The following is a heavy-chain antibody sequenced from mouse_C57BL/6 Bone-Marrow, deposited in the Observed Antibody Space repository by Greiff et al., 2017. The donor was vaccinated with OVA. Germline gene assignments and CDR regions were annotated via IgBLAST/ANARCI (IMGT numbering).Heavy chain of an antibody. CDR3: ARSGSTTVVDDDWYFDV. CDR1: GYTFTSYG. J-gene: IGHJ1*03. Sequence: QVQLQQSGAELARPGASVKLSCKASGYTFTSYGISWVKQRTGQGLEWIGEIYPRSGNTYYNEKFKGKATLTADKSSSTAYMELRSLTSEDSAVYFCARSGSTTVVDDDWYFDVWGTGTTVTVSS. V-gene: IGHV1-81*01. CDR2: IYPRSGNT. D-gene: IGHD1-1*01.